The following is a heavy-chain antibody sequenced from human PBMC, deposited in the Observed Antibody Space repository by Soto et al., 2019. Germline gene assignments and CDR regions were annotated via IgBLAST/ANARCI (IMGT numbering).Heavy chain of an antibody. CDR3: ARYVRGSYLFYIDY. Sequence: PGGSLRLSCAASGFTFSSYFMSWARQAPGKGLEWVANIKQDGSEKYYVDSVKGRFTISRDNAKNSQYLQMNNLRAEDTAVYYCARYVRGSYLFYIDYYGQGALVTVSS. V-gene: IGHV3-7*03. D-gene: IGHD3-10*01. CDR2: IKQDGSEK. J-gene: IGHJ4*02. CDR1: GFTFSSYF.